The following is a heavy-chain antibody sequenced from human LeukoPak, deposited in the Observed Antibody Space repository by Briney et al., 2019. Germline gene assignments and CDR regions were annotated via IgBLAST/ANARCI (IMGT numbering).Heavy chain of an antibody. D-gene: IGHD3-22*01. CDR2: FRSKAYGGTT. CDR3: TRSITMIVDWFDP. J-gene: IGHJ5*02. V-gene: IGHV3-49*03. Sequence: GGSLRLSCTASGFTFGDYAMSWFRQAPGKGLEWVGFFRSKAYGGTTEYAASVKGRFTIPRDDSKSIAYLQMNSLKTEGTAVYYCTRSITMIVDWFDPWGQGTLVTVSS. CDR1: GFTFGDYA.